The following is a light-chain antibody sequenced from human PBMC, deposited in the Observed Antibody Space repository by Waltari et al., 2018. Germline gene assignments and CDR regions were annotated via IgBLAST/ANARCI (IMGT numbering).Light chain of an antibody. CDR2: VDS. CDR1: NIGSKS. Sequence: SYELTQPRSVSVSPGQTARITCGGDNIGSKSVQWYQQKPPQAPVLDIYVDSERPSGIPERFSGSNSGNTATLTISGVEAGDEADYYCQVWDSSSKYLFGGGTRLTVL. V-gene: IGLV3-21*02. J-gene: IGLJ2*01. CDR3: QVWDSSSKYL.